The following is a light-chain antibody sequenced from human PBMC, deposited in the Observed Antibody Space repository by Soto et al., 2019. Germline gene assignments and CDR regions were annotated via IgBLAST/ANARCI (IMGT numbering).Light chain of an antibody. CDR3: MQALQTPLT. V-gene: IGKV2-28*01. CDR1: QSLLHSNGYNY. J-gene: IGKJ4*01. Sequence: DIVMTQSPLSLPVTPGEPASISCRSSQSLLHSNGYNYLDWYLQKPGRSPQLLIYLGFNRASGVPDRFSGSGSGTDFTLKISRVEAEDVGIYYCMQALQTPLTFGGGTKVEI. CDR2: LGF.